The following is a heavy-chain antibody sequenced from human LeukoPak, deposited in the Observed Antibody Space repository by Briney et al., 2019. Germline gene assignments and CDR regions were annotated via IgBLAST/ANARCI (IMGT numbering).Heavy chain of an antibody. D-gene: IGHD1-26*01. CDR1: GFTFSNYA. Sequence: PGGSLRLSCAASGFTFSNYAMSWVRQAPGKGLEWVSAISGGGSSTYSADSVKGRFTISRDNSKNTLYLQMNSLTSDDTAVYYCARELNGDNVGVYYYYYGMDVWGQGTTVTLS. CDR3: ARELNGDNVGVYYYYYGMDV. J-gene: IGHJ6*02. CDR2: ISGGGSST. V-gene: IGHV3-23*01.